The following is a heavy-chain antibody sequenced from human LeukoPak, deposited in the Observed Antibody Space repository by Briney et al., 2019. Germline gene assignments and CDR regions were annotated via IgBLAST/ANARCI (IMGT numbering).Heavy chain of an antibody. Sequence: GGSLRLSCAASGFTFSSYAMSWVRQASGKGLEWVSAISGSGGSTYYADSVKGRFTISRDNSKNTLYLQMNSLRAEDTAVYYCAKDIDILTGYYNYWGQGTLVTVSS. V-gene: IGHV3-23*01. CDR3: AKDIDILTGYYNY. CDR2: ISGSGGST. D-gene: IGHD3-9*01. J-gene: IGHJ4*02. CDR1: GFTFSSYA.